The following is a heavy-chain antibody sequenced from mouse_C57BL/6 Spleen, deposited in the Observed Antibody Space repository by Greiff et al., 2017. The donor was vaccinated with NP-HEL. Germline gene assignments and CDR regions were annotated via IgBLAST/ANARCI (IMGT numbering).Heavy chain of an antibody. Sequence: QVRLKQSGPGLVQPSQSLSITCTVSGFSLTSYGVHWVRQSPGKGLEWLGVIWSGGSTDYNAAFISRLSISKDNSTSQVFFKMNSLQADDTAIYSCARGRDYGSSYPFDYWGQGTTLTVSS. D-gene: IGHD1-1*01. CDR1: GFSLTSYG. CDR3: ARGRDYGSSYPFDY. V-gene: IGHV2-2*01. J-gene: IGHJ2*01. CDR2: IWSGGST.